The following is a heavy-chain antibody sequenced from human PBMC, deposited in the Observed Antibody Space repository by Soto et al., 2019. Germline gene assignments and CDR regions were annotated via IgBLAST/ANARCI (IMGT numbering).Heavy chain of an antibody. V-gene: IGHV4-30-2*01. Sequence: QLLESGSGLVKPSQTLSLTCVVSGGSISSGGYSWSWIRQPPGKGLEWIGYIYHSGSTYYNPSLKSRVTISVDRSKNQFSLKLSSVTAADTAVYYCARVVDILTGYYLDYWGQGTLVTVSS. CDR1: GGSISSGGYS. CDR2: IYHSGST. J-gene: IGHJ4*02. CDR3: ARVVDILTGYYLDY. D-gene: IGHD3-9*01.